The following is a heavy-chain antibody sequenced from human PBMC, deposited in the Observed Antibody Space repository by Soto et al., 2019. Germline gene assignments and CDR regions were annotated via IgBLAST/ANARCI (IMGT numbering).Heavy chain of an antibody. D-gene: IGHD5-18*01. V-gene: IGHV1-69*12. CDR1: GGTFSNYP. Sequence: QVQLVQSGAEVKKPGSSVKVSCKASGGTFSNYPISWVRQAPGQGLEWMGGIIPIFGTVNYAQKFQGRVTVTADESTGTAYMELSSLRSEDTAVYYCARGNHRWIQLWYFDLWGRGTLVTVSS. CDR3: ARGNHRWIQLWYFDL. CDR2: IIPIFGTV. J-gene: IGHJ2*01.